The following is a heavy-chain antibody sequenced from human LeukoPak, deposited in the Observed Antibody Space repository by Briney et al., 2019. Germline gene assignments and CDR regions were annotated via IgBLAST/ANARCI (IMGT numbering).Heavy chain of an antibody. J-gene: IGHJ4*02. CDR3: ARDSRRDCSSTSCNT. CDR2: IIPIFGTA. Sequence: SVKVSCKASGGTFSSYAISWVRQAPGQGLEWMGGIIPIFGTANYAQKFQGRVTITAGESTSTAYMELSSLRSEDTAVYYCARDSRRDCSSTSCNTWGQGTLVTVSS. CDR1: GGTFSSYA. V-gene: IGHV1-69*13. D-gene: IGHD2-2*01.